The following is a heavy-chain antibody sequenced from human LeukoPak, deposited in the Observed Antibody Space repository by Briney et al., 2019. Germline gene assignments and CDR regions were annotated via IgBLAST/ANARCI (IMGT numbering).Heavy chain of an antibody. V-gene: IGHV3-11*01. D-gene: IGHD6-13*01. CDR3: ARDSRVHSSPVDY. CDR2: ISSSGSTI. J-gene: IGHJ4*02. Sequence: GGSLRLSCAASGFTFSDYYMSWIRQAPGKGLEWVSYISSSGSTIYYADSVKGRFTISRDNAKNSLYLQMNSLRAEDTAAYYCARDSRVHSSPVDYWGQGTLVTVSS. CDR1: GFTFSDYY.